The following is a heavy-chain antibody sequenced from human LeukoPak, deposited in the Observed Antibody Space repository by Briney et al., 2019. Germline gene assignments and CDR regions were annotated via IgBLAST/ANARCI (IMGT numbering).Heavy chain of an antibody. Sequence: GGSLRLSCAASGFTVSSNYMSWVRQAPGKGLEWVSVIYSGGSTYYADSVKGRFTISRDNSKNTLYLQMNSLRAEDTAVYYCARERDGHGLDYWGQGTLVTVSS. D-gene: IGHD5-24*01. J-gene: IGHJ4*02. V-gene: IGHV3-53*01. CDR2: IYSGGST. CDR1: GFTVSSNY. CDR3: ARERDGHGLDY.